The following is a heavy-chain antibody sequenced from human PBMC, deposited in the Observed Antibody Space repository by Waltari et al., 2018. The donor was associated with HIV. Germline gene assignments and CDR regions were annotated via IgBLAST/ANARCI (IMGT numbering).Heavy chain of an antibody. CDR2: ISYDGSNK. CDR3: AKDKGGVTYIFDY. D-gene: IGHD1-1*01. CDR1: GFPFSSYG. V-gene: IGHV3-30*18. J-gene: IGHJ4*02. Sequence: QVQLVESGGGVVQPGRSLRLSCAASGFPFSSYGMHWVRQAPGKGVEWVAVISYDGSNKYYADAVKGRFTISRDNSKNTLDLQMNSLRAEDTAVYYCAKDKGGVTYIFDYWGQGTLVTVSS.